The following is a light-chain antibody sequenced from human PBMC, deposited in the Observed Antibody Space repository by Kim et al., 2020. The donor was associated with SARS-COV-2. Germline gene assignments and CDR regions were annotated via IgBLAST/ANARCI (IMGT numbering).Light chain of an antibody. CDR2: CVT. Sequence: GQSITSSCTVTRSDVGGNDFVSWSQHQPGKAPKLIIFCVTVRPSGISDRFSGSKSGNTASLTISGLRAEDEADYYCTSYGNSGPYVFGTGTKVTVL. V-gene: IGLV2-14*03. J-gene: IGLJ1*01. CDR3: TSYGNSGPYV. CDR1: RSDVGGNDF.